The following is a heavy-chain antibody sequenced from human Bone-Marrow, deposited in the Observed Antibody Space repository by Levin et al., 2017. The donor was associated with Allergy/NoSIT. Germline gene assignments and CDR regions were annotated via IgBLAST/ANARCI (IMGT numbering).Heavy chain of an antibody. V-gene: IGHV3-23*01. CDR1: GFTFSSYA. J-gene: IGHJ4*02. CDR2: ISGSGGST. D-gene: IGHD3-10*01. CDR3: AKDKMYGSGSDAHLDY. Sequence: GGSLRLSCAASGFTFSSYAMSWVRQAPGKGLEWVSAISGSGGSTYYADSVKGRFTISRDNSKNTLYLQMNSLRAEDTALYYCAKDKMYGSGSDAHLDYWGQGTLVTVSS.